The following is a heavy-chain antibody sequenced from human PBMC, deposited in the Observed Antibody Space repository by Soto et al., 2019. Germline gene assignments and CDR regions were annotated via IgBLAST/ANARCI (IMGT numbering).Heavy chain of an antibody. J-gene: IGHJ4*02. CDR3: ARDPREYYFDY. Sequence: TGGSLRLSCAASGFTISDYYMSWIRQAPGKGLEWVSYISSSGSTIYYADSVKGRFTISRDNAKNSLYLQMNSLRAEDTAVYYCARDPREYYFDYWGQGTLVPVSS. CDR1: GFTISDYY. V-gene: IGHV3-11*01. CDR2: ISSSGSTI.